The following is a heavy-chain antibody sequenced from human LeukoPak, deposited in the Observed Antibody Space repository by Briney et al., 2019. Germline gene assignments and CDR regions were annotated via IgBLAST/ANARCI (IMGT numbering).Heavy chain of an antibody. CDR2: INPNSGGT. CDR3: ASQDCSSTSCYRGTGY. V-gene: IGHV1-2*02. D-gene: IGHD2-2*02. Sequence: ASVKVSCKPSGYTFTGYYMHWVRQAPGQGLEWMGWINPNSGGTNYAQKFQGRVTMTRDTSISTAYMELSRLRSDDTAVYYCASQDCSSTSCYRGTGYWGQGTLVTVSS. CDR1: GYTFTGYY. J-gene: IGHJ4*02.